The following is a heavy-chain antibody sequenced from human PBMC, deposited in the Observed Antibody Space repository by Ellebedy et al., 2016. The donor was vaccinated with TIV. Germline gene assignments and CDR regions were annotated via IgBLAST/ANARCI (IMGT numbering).Heavy chain of an antibody. CDR1: GFTFDDYA. Sequence: SLKISCAASGFTFDDYAMHWVRQAPGKGLEWVSGISWNSGSIGYADSVKGRFTIPRDNAKNSLYLQMNSLRAADTALYYCAKDDGGPFDYWGQGTLVTVSS. V-gene: IGHV3-9*01. CDR3: AKDDGGPFDY. CDR2: ISWNSGSI. D-gene: IGHD3-16*01. J-gene: IGHJ4*02.